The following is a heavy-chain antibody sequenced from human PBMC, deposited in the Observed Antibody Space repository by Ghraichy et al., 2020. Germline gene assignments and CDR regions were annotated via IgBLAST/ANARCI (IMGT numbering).Heavy chain of an antibody. V-gene: IGHV3-53*01. CDR3: ARVGPSSTSYAMDV. CDR1: GFNVSSNY. CDR2: SYRGDSS. Sequence: GASLRLSCTASGFNVSSNYMSWVRQAPGKGLEWVSVSYRGDSSYYAGAVKGRFTMSRDNSKNTVDLQMNSVRVEDTAVYYCARVGPSSTSYAMDVWGQGTTVTVSS. D-gene: IGHD6-6*01. J-gene: IGHJ6*02.